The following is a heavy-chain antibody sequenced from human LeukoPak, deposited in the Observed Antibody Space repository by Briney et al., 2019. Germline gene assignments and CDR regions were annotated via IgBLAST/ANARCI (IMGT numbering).Heavy chain of an antibody. J-gene: IGHJ4*02. V-gene: IGHV3-23*01. CDR2: ISGRGDRT. CDR1: GFTFSSYA. D-gene: IGHD6-13*01. CDR3: AKDRIDIGITAARPEFDF. Sequence: HTGGSLRLSCAASGFTFSSYAMSWVRQAPGKGLEWVSGISGRGDRTYYADSVKGRFTISRDNSKNTLYVEMNSLRAEDTAVYYCAKDRIDIGITAARPEFDFWGQGTLVTVSS.